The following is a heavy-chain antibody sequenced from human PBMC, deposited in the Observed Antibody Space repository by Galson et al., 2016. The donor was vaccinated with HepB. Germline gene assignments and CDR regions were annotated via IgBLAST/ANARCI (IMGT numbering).Heavy chain of an antibody. CDR3: VRLGTAAAVANRRGSVY. D-gene: IGHD6-13*01. Sequence: SETLSLTCNVSGVSISGSTYYWGWIRQPPGRGLEWIGSIYYSGSTNYSPSLESRVTISVDTSKNHLSLSLTSATAADTAIYYCVRLGTAAAVANRRGSVYWSQGTRVTGSS. CDR1: GVSISGSTYY. CDR2: IYYSGST. J-gene: IGHJ4*02. V-gene: IGHV4-39*01.